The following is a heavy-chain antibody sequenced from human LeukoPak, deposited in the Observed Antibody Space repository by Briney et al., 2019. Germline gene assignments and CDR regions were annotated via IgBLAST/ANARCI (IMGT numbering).Heavy chain of an antibody. CDR1: GGSISSYY. D-gene: IGHD7-27*01. Sequence: PSETLSLTCTVSGGSISSYYLSWIRQPPGKGREWIGYIYYSGSTNYNPSLKSRVTISVDTSKNQFSLKLSSVTAADTAVYYCARYKKLGIRLYYFDYWGQGTLVTVSS. V-gene: IGHV4-59*01. CDR2: IYYSGST. CDR3: ARYKKLGIRLYYFDY. J-gene: IGHJ4*02.